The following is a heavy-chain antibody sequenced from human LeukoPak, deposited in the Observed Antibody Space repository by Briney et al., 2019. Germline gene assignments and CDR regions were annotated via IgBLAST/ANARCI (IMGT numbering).Heavy chain of an antibody. CDR1: GFTFSIYD. Sequence: GGSLRLSCAASGFTFSIYDMSWVRQAPGEGLEWVSAIRGSGDGGVTYYADSVKGRFTISRDNSKNTLYLQMNSLRAEDTAIYYCARRSGYGEHDYWAQGTLVTVSS. V-gene: IGHV3-23*01. CDR3: ARRSGYGEHDY. CDR2: IRGSGDGGVT. D-gene: IGHD5-12*01. J-gene: IGHJ4*02.